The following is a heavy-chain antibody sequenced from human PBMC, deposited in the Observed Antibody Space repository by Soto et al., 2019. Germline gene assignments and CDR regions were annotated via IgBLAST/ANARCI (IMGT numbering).Heavy chain of an antibody. V-gene: IGHV3-48*02. D-gene: IGHD3-16*01. CDR3: ARVRRKDASDYYGMDV. CDR2: ISSGSTTI. Sequence: GSLRLSCAASGFSFSSSTMNWVRQAPGKGLEWVSYISSGSTTIYYAESVKGRFTISRDNGKNSLYLQMNSLRDEDTAVYYCARVRRKDASDYYGMDVWGQGTTVTVSS. CDR1: GFSFSSST. J-gene: IGHJ6*02.